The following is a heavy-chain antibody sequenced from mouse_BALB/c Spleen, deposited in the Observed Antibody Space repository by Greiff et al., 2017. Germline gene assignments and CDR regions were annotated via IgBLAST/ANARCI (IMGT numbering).Heavy chain of an antibody. D-gene: IGHD1-1*01. CDR1: GYTFTSYT. Sequence: QVQLQQSGAELARPGASVKMSCKASGYTFTSYTMHWVKQRPVQGLEWIGYINPSSGYTNYNQKFKDKATLTADKSSSTAYMQLSSLTSEDSAVYYCARPYYGSSYGFAYWGQGTLVTVSA. J-gene: IGHJ3*01. CDR3: ARPYYGSSYGFAY. V-gene: IGHV1-4*01. CDR2: INPSSGYT.